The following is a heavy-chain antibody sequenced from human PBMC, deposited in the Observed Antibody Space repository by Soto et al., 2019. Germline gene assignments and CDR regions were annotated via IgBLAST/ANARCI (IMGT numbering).Heavy chain of an antibody. J-gene: IGHJ3*02. CDR1: GGSFSGYY. CDR3: ARGSGSREDAFDI. D-gene: IGHD1-26*01. Sequence: QVQLQQWGAGLLKPSETLSLTCAVYGGSFSGYYWSWIRQPPGKGLEWIGEINHSGSTNYNPSLKSRVTISEDTSKNQFSLKLSSVTAADTAVYYCARGSGSREDAFDIWGQGTMVTVSS. V-gene: IGHV4-34*01. CDR2: INHSGST.